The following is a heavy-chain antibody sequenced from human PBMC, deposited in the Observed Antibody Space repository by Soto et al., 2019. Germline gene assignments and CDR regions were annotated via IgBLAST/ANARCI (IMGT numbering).Heavy chain of an antibody. CDR1: GFTFSSYW. CDR3: ARVGTGNWYFDL. CDR2: INSDGSTR. Sequence: EVQLVESGGGLVQPGESLRLSCAASGFTFSSYWMHWVRQAPGKGLVWVSRINSDGSTRSYADSVKGRFTISRDNAKNTLYLQMNNLSAEETAVYYCARVGTGNWYFDLWGRGTLVTVSS. D-gene: IGHD1-1*01. J-gene: IGHJ2*01. V-gene: IGHV3-74*01.